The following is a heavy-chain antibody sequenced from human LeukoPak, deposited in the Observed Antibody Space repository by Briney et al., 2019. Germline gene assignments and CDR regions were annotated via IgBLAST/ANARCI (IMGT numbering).Heavy chain of an antibody. Sequence: GGSLRLSCAASGFTFSNAWMNWVRQAPGKGLEWVARIKTKTDGGTTDYAAPVKGRFTISRDDSKNTVYLQMNSLNTEDTAVYYCVSQYFDFWGQGTLVTVS. CDR2: IKTKTDGGTT. V-gene: IGHV3-15*01. J-gene: IGHJ4*02. CDR3: VSQYFDF. CDR1: GFTFSNAW.